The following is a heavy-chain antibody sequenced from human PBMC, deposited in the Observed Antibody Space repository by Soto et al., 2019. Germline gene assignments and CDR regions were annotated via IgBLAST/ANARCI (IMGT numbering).Heavy chain of an antibody. J-gene: IGHJ4*02. CDR2: ISAYNGNT. CDR1: GYTFTSYG. V-gene: IGHV1-18*04. CDR3: ARDLDGYCSGGSCYMTW. Sequence: ASVKVSCKASGYTFTSYGISWVRQAPGQGLEWMGWISAYNGNTNYAQKLQGRVTMTTDTSTSTAYMELRSLRSDDTAVYYCARDLDGYCSGGSCYMTWWGQGTLVTVSS. D-gene: IGHD2-15*01.